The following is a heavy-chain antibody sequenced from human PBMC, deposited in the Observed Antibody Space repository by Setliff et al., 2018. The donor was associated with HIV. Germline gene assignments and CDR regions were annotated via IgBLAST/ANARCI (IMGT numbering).Heavy chain of an antibody. CDR1: GGSFSNYY. CDR2: VHNSGST. D-gene: IGHD3-10*01. Sequence: PSETLSLTCAVYGGSFSNYYWSWIRQSPGKGLEWIASVHNSGSTYYNSSLKSRITISLDTSKNQLSLRLRSVTAADTAVYYCARRIPLRQWMVPGDSFDVWGRGTKVTVSS. J-gene: IGHJ3*01. V-gene: IGHV4-59*05. CDR3: ARRIPLRQWMVPGDSFDV.